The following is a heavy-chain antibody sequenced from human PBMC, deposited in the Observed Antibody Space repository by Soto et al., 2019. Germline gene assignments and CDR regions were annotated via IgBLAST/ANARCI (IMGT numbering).Heavy chain of an antibody. D-gene: IGHD4-17*01. CDR2: VYYRGRS. J-gene: IGHJ4*02. CDR3: VSQRTTVPTQAYFDY. V-gene: IGHV4-39*01. CDR1: GGSVTNSSYY. Sequence: SETLSLTCTVSGGSVTNSSYYWGWIRQSPGKGLEWIGSVYYRGRSYSKSSVKSRATISVDTSKNRFSLSLNSVTASDTAVYFCVSQRTTVPTQAYFDYWGPGALVTVSS.